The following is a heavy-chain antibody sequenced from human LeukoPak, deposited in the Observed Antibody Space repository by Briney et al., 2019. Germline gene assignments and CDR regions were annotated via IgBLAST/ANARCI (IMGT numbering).Heavy chain of an antibody. J-gene: IGHJ5*02. D-gene: IGHD6-13*01. CDR1: GFTFSSYA. V-gene: IGHV3-30-3*01. CDR2: ISYDGSNK. Sequence: PGGSLRLSCAASGFTFSSYAMHWVRQAPGKGLEWVAVISYDGSNKYCADSVKGRFTISRDNSKNTLYLQMNSLRAEDTAVYYCAKDRKIAAAPRGWFDPWGQGTLVTVSS. CDR3: AKDRKIAAAPRGWFDP.